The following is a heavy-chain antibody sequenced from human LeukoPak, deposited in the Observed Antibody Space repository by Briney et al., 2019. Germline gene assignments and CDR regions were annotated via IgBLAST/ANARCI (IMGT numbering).Heavy chain of an antibody. Sequence: AGGSLRLSCAASGFTFSSYSMNWVRQAPGKGLEWVSSISSSSSYIYYADSVKGRFTISRDNSKNTLYLQMNSLRAEDTAVYYCAKVPLDYDILTPFDYWGQGTLVTVSS. CDR1: GFTFSSYS. D-gene: IGHD3-9*01. CDR2: ISSSSSYI. V-gene: IGHV3-21*04. J-gene: IGHJ4*02. CDR3: AKVPLDYDILTPFDY.